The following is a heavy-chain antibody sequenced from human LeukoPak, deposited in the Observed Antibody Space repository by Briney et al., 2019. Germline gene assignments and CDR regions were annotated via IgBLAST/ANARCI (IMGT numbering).Heavy chain of an antibody. V-gene: IGHV4-31*03. J-gene: IGHJ5*02. CDR1: GGSISSGGYY. CDR3: ARVIAVTGMAHWFDP. Sequence: PSQTLSLTCTVSGGSISSGGYYGSWIRQHPGKGLEWIGYIYYSGSTYYNPSLKSRVTISVDTSKNQFSLKLSSVTAADTAVYYCARVIAVTGMAHWFDPWGQGTLVTVSS. D-gene: IGHD6-19*01. CDR2: IYYSGST.